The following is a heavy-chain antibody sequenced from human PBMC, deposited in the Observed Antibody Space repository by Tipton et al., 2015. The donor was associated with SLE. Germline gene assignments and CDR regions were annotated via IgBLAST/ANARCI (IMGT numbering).Heavy chain of an antibody. J-gene: IGHJ6*03. D-gene: IGHD5-18*01. V-gene: IGHV4-31*03. CDR2: IYRSGAT. CDR3: ARAGLGYTYYYYMDV. CDR1: GDSISSSNYY. Sequence: LRLSCTVSGDSISSSNYYWSWIRQHPGKDLEWIGYIYRSGATYYNPSLEGRLAILLDTSKNQFSLKLSSVTAADTAVYYCARAGLGYTYYYYMDVWGKGTTVTVSS.